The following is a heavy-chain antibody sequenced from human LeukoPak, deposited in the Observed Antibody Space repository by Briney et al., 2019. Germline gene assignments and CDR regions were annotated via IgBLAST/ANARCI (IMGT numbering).Heavy chain of an antibody. CDR1: GFTFSSYS. D-gene: IGHD3-9*01. Sequence: PGGSLRLSCAASGFTFSSYSMNWVRQAPGKGLEWVSSISSSSSYIYYADSVKSRFTISRDNAKNSLYLQMNSLRAEDTAVYYCAREHILTGFDYWGQGTLVTVSS. CDR2: ISSSSSYI. J-gene: IGHJ4*02. CDR3: AREHILTGFDY. V-gene: IGHV3-21*01.